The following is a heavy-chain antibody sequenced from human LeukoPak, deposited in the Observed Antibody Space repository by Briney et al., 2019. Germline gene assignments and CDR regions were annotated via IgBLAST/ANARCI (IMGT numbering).Heavy chain of an antibody. J-gene: IGHJ4*02. V-gene: IGHV3-23*01. CDR1: GFTFSSYA. Sequence: GGSLRLSCAASGFTFSSYAMSWVRQAPGKGLEWVSAISGSGGSTYYADSVKGRFTISRDNSKNTLYLQMNSLRAEDTAVYYCANVGGRYQLSEFDYWGQGTLVTVSS. CDR3: ANVGGRYQLSEFDY. CDR2: ISGSGGST. D-gene: IGHD2-2*01.